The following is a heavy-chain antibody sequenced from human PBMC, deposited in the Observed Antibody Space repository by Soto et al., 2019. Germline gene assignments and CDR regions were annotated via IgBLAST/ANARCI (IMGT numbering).Heavy chain of an antibody. D-gene: IGHD3-10*01. CDR2: FDPEDGET. Sequence: ASVKVSCKVSGYTLTELSMHWVRQAPGKGLEWMGGFDPEDGETIYAQKFQGRVTMTEDTSIDTAYMELSSLRSEDTAVYYCATGKSNYYGSGSYEDYWGQGTLVTVSS. V-gene: IGHV1-24*01. CDR1: GYTLTELS. CDR3: ATGKSNYYGSGSYEDY. J-gene: IGHJ4*02.